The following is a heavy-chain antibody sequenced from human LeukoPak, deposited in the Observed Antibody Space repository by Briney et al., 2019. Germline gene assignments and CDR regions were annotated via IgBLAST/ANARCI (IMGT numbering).Heavy chain of an antibody. V-gene: IGHV3-74*01. Sequence: GGSLRLSCAASGFTFSNYWMHWVRQAPGEALMWVSRIKSDGSSTTYADSVKGRFTISRDNAKNTLYLQMNSLRVEDTAVYCCSRDSLSSCGGDCYSGLDVWGQGTTVTVSS. J-gene: IGHJ6*02. CDR2: IKSDGSST. CDR1: GFTFSNYW. D-gene: IGHD2-21*02. CDR3: SRDSLSSCGGDCYSGLDV.